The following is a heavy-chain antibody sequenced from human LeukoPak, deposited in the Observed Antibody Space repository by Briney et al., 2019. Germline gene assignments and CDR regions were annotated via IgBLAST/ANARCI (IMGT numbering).Heavy chain of an antibody. D-gene: IGHD6-6*01. CDR1: GFSFSSYE. Sequence: GGSLRLSCAASGFSFSSYEMNWVRQAPGKGLEWVSYISSSGDIMYSADSVKGRFTISRGNAKNSLYLQMNSLRAEDTAIYYCSSQYSSSSVVDYWGQGTLVTVSS. J-gene: IGHJ4*02. V-gene: IGHV3-48*03. CDR3: SSQYSSSSVVDY. CDR2: ISSSGDIM.